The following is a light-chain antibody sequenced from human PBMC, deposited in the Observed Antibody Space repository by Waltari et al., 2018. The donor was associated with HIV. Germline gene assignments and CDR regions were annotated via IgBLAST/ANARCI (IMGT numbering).Light chain of an antibody. CDR3: CSYAGLYKYV. J-gene: IGLJ1*01. CDR1: SSNVGAYNY. CDR2: HSS. Sequence: QSALTQPRSVSGSPGQSVTISCTGTSSNVGAYNYVSWYQVHPGQPPKVIIYHSSKRPSGVPGRSSGSRSGKTASLTISGLRAEEEAEYYCCSYAGLYKYVFGTGTEVTVL. V-gene: IGLV2-11*01.